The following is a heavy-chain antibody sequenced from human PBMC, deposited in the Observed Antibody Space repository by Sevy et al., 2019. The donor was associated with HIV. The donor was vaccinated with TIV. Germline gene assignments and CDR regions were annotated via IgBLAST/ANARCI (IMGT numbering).Heavy chain of an antibody. CDR1: AFTFSSYG. V-gene: IGHV3-30*18. CDR3: AKEELTYYFDSGGYCLDY. D-gene: IGHD3-22*01. Sequence: GGSLRLSCAASAFTFSSYGMHWVRQAPGKGLEWVALVSYDGSKKYYADSVKGRFTISRDNSKNTLYLQMNSLRAEDTAVYYCAKEELTYYFDSGGYCLDYWGQGSLVTVSS. CDR2: VSYDGSKK. J-gene: IGHJ4*02.